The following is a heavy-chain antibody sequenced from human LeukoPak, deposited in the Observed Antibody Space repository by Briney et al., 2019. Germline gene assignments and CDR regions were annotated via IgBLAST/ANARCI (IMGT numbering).Heavy chain of an antibody. CDR3: AKELHTGWGFDY. CDR2: ISGDGGST. V-gene: IGHV3-43*02. J-gene: IGHJ4*02. CDR1: GFTFDDYA. Sequence: GGSLRLSCAASGFTFDDYAMHWVRQAPGKGLEWVSLISGDGGSTYYADSVKGRFTISRDNSKNSLYLQMNSLRTEDTALYYFAKELHTGWGFDYRGQGTLVTVSS. D-gene: IGHD7-27*01.